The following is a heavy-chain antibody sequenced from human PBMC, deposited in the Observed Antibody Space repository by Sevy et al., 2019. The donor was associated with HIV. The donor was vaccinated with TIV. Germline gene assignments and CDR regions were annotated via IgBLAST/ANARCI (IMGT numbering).Heavy chain of an antibody. CDR3: VRDDRDGYFEY. Sequence: ASVKVSCKASGYTFTGYYMHWVRQAPGQGLRWMGWFNPDSGGPNYAPNFQGRVTLTRDTSISTAYMELSRLKSDDTAVYYCVRDDRDGYFEYWGQGTLVTVSS. J-gene: IGHJ4*02. CDR2: FNPDSGGP. CDR1: GYTFTGYY. V-gene: IGHV1-2*02.